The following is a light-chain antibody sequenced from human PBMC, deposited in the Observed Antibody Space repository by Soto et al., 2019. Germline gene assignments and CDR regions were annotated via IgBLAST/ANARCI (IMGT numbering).Light chain of an antibody. J-gene: IGKJ2*01. CDR1: QSVSSY. CDR2: DAS. Sequence: EIVLTQSPATLSLSPGERATLSCRASQSVSSYLAWYQQKPGQAPRLLIYDASNRATGIPARFSGGGSGTDFTLTISSLEPEDFAVYYCQQRSNWPRAYTFGQGTKLEIK. CDR3: QQRSNWPRAYT. V-gene: IGKV3-11*01.